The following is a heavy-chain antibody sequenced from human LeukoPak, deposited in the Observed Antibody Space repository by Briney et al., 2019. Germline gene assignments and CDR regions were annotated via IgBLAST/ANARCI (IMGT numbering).Heavy chain of an antibody. Sequence: GGSLRLSCAASGFTFSSYWMHWVRQAPGKGLVWVSRINSDGISTSYADSVKGRFTISRDNSKNTLYLQMNSLRAEDTAVYYCAKDYYDPYGFDYWGQGTLVTVSS. D-gene: IGHD3-22*01. CDR3: AKDYYDPYGFDY. V-gene: IGHV3-74*01. CDR2: INSDGIST. J-gene: IGHJ4*02. CDR1: GFTFSSYW.